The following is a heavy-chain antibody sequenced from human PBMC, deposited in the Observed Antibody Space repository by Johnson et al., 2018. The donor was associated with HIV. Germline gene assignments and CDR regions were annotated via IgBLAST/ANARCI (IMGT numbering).Heavy chain of an antibody. Sequence: QVQLVESGGGVVQPGKSLRLSCAASGFTFSSYCMHWVRQAPGKGLQWVAAIWYDGNNKYYADSVKGRFTISRDNSKNTLYLQMNSLRAEDTAVYYCAKGDYNFWSGDAFDIWGQGTMVTVSS. CDR2: IWYDGNNK. CDR1: GFTFSSYC. D-gene: IGHD3-3*01. V-gene: IGHV3-33*06. CDR3: AKGDYNFWSGDAFDI. J-gene: IGHJ3*02.